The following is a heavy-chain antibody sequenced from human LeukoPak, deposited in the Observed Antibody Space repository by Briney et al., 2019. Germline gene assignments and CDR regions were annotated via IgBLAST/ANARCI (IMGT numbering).Heavy chain of an antibody. CDR3: ARDRKAAAVRSDFDY. D-gene: IGHD6-13*01. Sequence: SVKVSCKASGYTFTSYGISWVRQAPGQGLEWMGWISAYNGNTNYAQKLQGRVTMTTDTSTSTAYMELRSLRSDDTAVYYCARDRKAAAVRSDFDYWGQGTLVTVSS. CDR1: GYTFTSYG. J-gene: IGHJ4*02. CDR2: ISAYNGNT. V-gene: IGHV1-18*01.